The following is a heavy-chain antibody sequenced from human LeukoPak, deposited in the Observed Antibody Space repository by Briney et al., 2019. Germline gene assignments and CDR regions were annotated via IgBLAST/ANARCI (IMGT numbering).Heavy chain of an antibody. D-gene: IGHD6-6*01. CDR3: ARAEYSSSSTWFDP. J-gene: IGHJ5*02. CDR2: IYYSGST. CDR1: GGSISSGGYY. V-gene: IGHV4-61*08. Sequence: SETLSLTCTVSGGSISSGGYYWSWIRQPPGKGLEWIGYIYYSGSTNYNPSLKSRVTISVDTSKNQFSLKLSSVTAADTAVYYCARAEYSSSSTWFDPWGQGTLVTVSS.